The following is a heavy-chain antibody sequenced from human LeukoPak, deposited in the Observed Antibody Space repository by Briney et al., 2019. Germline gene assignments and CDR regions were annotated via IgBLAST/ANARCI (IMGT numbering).Heavy chain of an antibody. V-gene: IGHV4-39*01. J-gene: IGHJ4*02. CDR2: IYYSGST. Sequence: SETLSLTCTVSGGSISSSSYYWGWIRQPPGKGLEWIGSIYYSGSTYYNPSLKSRVTISVDTSKNQFSLKLSSVTAADTAVYYCARHSVCSGGSCHGGFDYWGQGTQVTVSS. D-gene: IGHD2-15*01. CDR1: GGSISSSSYY. CDR3: ARHSVCSGGSCHGGFDY.